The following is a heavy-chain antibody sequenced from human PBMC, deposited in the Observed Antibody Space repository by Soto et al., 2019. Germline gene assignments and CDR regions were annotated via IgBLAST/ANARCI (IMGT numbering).Heavy chain of an antibody. CDR2: VSDNGGSRGGT. Sequence: GGSLRLSCKASGFMFSNSAMTWVRQAPGQGLQWVASVSDNGGSRGGTYYADSVKGRFTISRDNSKNTLYLQLDSLTGAETAGYYCARQKAVVIAGLDIWGQGEMVNVSS. D-gene: IGHD2-21*01. V-gene: IGHV3-23*01. CDR3: ARQKAVVIAGLDI. CDR1: GFMFSNSA. J-gene: IGHJ3*02.